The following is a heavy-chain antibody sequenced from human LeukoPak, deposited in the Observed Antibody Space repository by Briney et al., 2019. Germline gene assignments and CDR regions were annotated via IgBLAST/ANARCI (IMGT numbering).Heavy chain of an antibody. J-gene: IGHJ4*02. CDR1: GFIFNKAW. CDR3: TPVMVEDRGF. V-gene: IGHV3-15*01. Sequence: GGSLRLSCAASGFIFNKAWMNWVRQAPGKGPEWVGRIKSKNDGGTTDYGSPVKGRFTISRDDSKNTLYLQMNSLITDDTAIYYCTPVMVEDRGFWGQGTLVTVSS. D-gene: IGHD2/OR15-2a*01. CDR2: IKSKNDGGTT.